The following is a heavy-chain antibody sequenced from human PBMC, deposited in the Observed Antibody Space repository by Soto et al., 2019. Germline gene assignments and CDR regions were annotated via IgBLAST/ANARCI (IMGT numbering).Heavy chain of an antibody. J-gene: IGHJ5*02. D-gene: IGHD3-10*01. CDR2: INAYNGNT. Sequence: ASVKVSCKASGYTFTGYYMHWVRQAPGQGLEWMGWINAYNGNTNYAQKLQGRVTMTTDTFTSTAYMELRSLRSDDTAVYYCARGGVLLWFGEFDPWGQGTLVTVSS. CDR1: GYTFTGYY. V-gene: IGHV1-18*04. CDR3: ARGGVLLWFGEFDP.